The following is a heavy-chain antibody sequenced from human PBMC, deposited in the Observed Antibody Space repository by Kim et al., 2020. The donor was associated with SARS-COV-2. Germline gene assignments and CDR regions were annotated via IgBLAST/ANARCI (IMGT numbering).Heavy chain of an antibody. Sequence: GGSLRLSCAASTLTFVNYAMTWVRQPPGQGLEWLSAISGSGDLTHYADSVEGRFTISRDNSKNILYLQINSLRAEDTAIYYCAKFEGYGEHRSWFDSWGLGTLVIVST. CDR3: AKFEGYGEHRSWFDS. CDR2: ISGSGDLT. V-gene: IGHV3-23*01. CDR1: TLTFVNYA. J-gene: IGHJ5*01. D-gene: IGHD4-17*01.